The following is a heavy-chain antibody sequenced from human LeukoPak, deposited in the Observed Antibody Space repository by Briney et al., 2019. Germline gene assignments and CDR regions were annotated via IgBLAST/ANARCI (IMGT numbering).Heavy chain of an antibody. J-gene: IGHJ4*02. CDR3: ARNSGYFAYFDY. D-gene: IGHD5-12*01. Sequence: GGSLRLSCAASGFTVSSNYMSWVRQAPGKGLEWVSVIYSGGSTYYADSVKGRFTISRDNSKNTLYLQMNSLRAEDTAVCYCARNSGYFAYFDYWGQGTLVTVSS. V-gene: IGHV3-66*01. CDR1: GFTVSSNY. CDR2: IYSGGST.